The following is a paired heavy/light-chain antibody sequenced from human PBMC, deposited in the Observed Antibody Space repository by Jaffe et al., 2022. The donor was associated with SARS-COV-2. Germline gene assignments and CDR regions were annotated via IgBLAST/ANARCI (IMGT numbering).Light chain of an antibody. CDR1: QSISSY. CDR2: AAS. J-gene: IGKJ5*01. V-gene: IGKV1-39*01. Sequence: DIQMTQSPSSLSASVGDRVTITCRASQSISSYLNWYQQKPGKAPKLLIYAASSLQSGVPSRFSGSGSGTDFTLTISSLQPEDFATYYCQQSYSTPSSTFGQGTRLEIK. CDR3: QQSYSTPSST.
Heavy chain of an antibody. D-gene: IGHD2-2*01. CDR2: ISYDGSNK. CDR3: AKDDEIVVVPAAMRAGPYYYYGMDV. V-gene: IGHV3-30*18. CDR1: GFTFSSYG. Sequence: QVQLVESGGGVVQPGRSLRLSCAASGFTFSSYGMHWVRQAPGKGLEWVAVISYDGSNKYYADSVKGRFTISRDNSKNTLYLQMNSLRAEDTAVYYCAKDDEIVVVPAAMRAGPYYYYGMDVWGQGTTVTVSS. J-gene: IGHJ6*02.